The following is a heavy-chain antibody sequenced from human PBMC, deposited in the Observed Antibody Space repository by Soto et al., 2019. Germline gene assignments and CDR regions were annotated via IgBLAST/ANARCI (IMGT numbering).Heavy chain of an antibody. D-gene: IGHD4-17*01. CDR1: GFTFSSYA. CDR3: AKRTVGWYFDL. CDR2: ISGSGDST. V-gene: IGHV3-23*01. J-gene: IGHJ2*01. Sequence: EVQLLESGGGLVQPGGSLRLSCAASGFTFSSYAMSWVRQAPGKGLEWVSAISGSGDSTYYADSVKGRCTISRDNSKNTQYLQMNSLRAEDTAVYYCAKRTVGWYFDLWGRGTLVTVSS.